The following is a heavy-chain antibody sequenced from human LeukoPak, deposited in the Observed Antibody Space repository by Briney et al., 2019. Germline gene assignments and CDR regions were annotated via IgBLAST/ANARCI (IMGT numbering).Heavy chain of an antibody. D-gene: IGHD6-13*01. CDR2: INKDGRRT. CDR3: ATSLDAPGNY. V-gene: IGHV3-7*01. CDR1: GFTFSTSW. J-gene: IGHJ4*02. Sequence: GGSLRLSCVVSGFTFSTSWMAWVRQAPGKGLEWLANINKDGRRTYYVDSVKGRFTISRDNAENSLHLQMNSLRAEDTAVYYCATSLDAPGNYWGQGSLVTVSS.